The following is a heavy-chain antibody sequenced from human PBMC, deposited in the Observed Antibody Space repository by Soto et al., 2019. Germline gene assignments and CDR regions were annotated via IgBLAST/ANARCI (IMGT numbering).Heavy chain of an antibody. CDR3: ARDLISATGFDY. Sequence: EVHLVESGGGLGQPGGSLRLSCAASGFTFSSYWMSWVRQAPGKGLEWVANIKQDGSEKYYVDSVKGRFTISRDNPKNSLYLQLKSLRAEDTAVYYCARDLISATGFDYWGQGTLVTVSS. J-gene: IGHJ4*02. CDR2: IKQDGSEK. CDR1: GFTFSSYW. V-gene: IGHV3-7*05. D-gene: IGHD2-15*01.